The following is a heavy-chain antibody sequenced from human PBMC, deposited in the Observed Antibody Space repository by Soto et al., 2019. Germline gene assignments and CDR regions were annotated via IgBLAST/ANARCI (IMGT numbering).Heavy chain of an antibody. CDR1: GFTFSNAW. V-gene: IGHV3-15*07. Sequence: EVQLVESGGGLVKPGGSLRLSCAASGFTFSNAWMNWVRQAPGKGLEWVGRINSKTDGGTTDYAAPVKGRFTISRDDSKSTLYLQMNSLKTEDTAVYYCTTGLVRSGGAFDIWGQGTMVTVSS. CDR3: TTGLVRSGGAFDI. J-gene: IGHJ3*02. D-gene: IGHD6-6*01. CDR2: INSKTDGGTT.